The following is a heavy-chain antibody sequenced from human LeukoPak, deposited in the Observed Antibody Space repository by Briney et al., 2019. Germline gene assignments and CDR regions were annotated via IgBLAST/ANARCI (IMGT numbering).Heavy chain of an antibody. J-gene: IGHJ4*02. D-gene: IGHD3-9*01. CDR2: ISSNGGST. Sequence: GGSLRLSCAASGFTFSSYWMHWVRQAPGKGLEYVSAISSNGGSTYYANSVKGRFTISRDNSKNTLYLQMGSLRAEDMAVYYCARDPHRGLTPWFYFDYWGQGTLVTVSS. V-gene: IGHV3-64*01. CDR3: ARDPHRGLTPWFYFDY. CDR1: GFTFSSYW.